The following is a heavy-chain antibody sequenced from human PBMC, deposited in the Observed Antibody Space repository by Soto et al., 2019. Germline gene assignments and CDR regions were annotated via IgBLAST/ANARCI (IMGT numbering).Heavy chain of an antibody. CDR1: GGSISSSSW. CDR3: ARDSRAAAGNRRYYFDY. D-gene: IGHD6-13*01. CDR2: IYHTGST. V-gene: IGHV4-4*02. J-gene: IGHJ4*02. Sequence: PSETLSLTCAVSGGSISSSSWWYWVRQPPGKGREWIGEIYHTGSTNYNPSLESRVTISVDKSKNQYTLNLTSVTAAATAVDYCARDSRAAAGNRRYYFDYWGQGTLVTVSS.